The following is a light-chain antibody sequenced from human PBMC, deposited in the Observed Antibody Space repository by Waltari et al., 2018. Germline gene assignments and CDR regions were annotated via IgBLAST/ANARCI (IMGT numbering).Light chain of an antibody. J-gene: IGKJ1*01. CDR2: WAS. CDR3: QQHYISRT. V-gene: IGKV4-1*01. CDR1: QSVLYNSNNKNY. Sequence: DIVMTQSPNSLAGSLGERATINCKSSQSVLYNSNNKNYLAWYQQKPGQPPKLLIYWASTRESGVPDRFSGSGSGTDFTLSISSLQAEDVAVYYCQQHYISRTFGQGTRVEIK.